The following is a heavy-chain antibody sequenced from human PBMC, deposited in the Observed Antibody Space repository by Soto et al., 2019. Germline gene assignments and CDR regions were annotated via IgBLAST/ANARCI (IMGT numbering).Heavy chain of an antibody. CDR1: GGSLSTYY. Sequence: SETLSLTCIVSGGSLSTYYWSWIRQSPGKGLEWMGYLYYGATTYYSPSLKGRLTISADSSKTQFSLKLTSVTTADTAVYYCAGGSSWDWFDPWGQGTLVTVSS. J-gene: IGHJ5*02. CDR2: LYYGATT. V-gene: IGHV4-59*01. CDR3: AGGSSWDWFDP. D-gene: IGHD6-13*01.